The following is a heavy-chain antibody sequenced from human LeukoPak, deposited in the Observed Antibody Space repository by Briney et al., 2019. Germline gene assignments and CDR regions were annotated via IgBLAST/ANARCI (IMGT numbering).Heavy chain of an antibody. CDR1: GGSISSYY. J-gene: IGHJ6*02. D-gene: IGHD2/OR15-2a*01. Sequence: SETLSLTCTVSGGSISSYYWSWIRQPPGKGLEWIGYIYYSGSTYYNPSLKSRVTISVDTSKNQFSLKLSSVTAADTAVYYCAREGLSGIYGMDVWGQGTTVTVSS. CDR3: AREGLSGIYGMDV. CDR2: IYYSGST. V-gene: IGHV4-59*12.